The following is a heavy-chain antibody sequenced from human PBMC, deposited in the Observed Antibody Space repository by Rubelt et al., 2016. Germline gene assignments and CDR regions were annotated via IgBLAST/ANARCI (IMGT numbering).Heavy chain of an antibody. D-gene: IGHD6-19*01. V-gene: IGHV1-18*01. J-gene: IGHJ3*02. CDR3: ARDRTWLVPGLDAFDI. CDR1: GYTFTSYG. CDR2: ISAYNGKT. Sequence: VQLVQSGAEVKKPGASVKVSCKASGYTFTSYGISWVRQAPGHGLEWMGWISAYNGKTNSEQKLQGRVTMTTDRSTRTAYMGLRSLRSDDTAVYYCARDRTWLVPGLDAFDIWGQGTMVTVSS.